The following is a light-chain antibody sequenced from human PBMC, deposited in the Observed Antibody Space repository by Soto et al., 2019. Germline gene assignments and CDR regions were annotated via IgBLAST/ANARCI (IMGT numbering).Light chain of an antibody. Sequence: QSALSQPASVSASPGQSITISCTGTSSDVGSSNLVSWYQQHPGKVPKLMIYEGSKRPSGVSNRFSGSKSGNAASLTISGLQAEDEADYYCCSYTGSTTYYVFGTGTKLTVL. V-gene: IGLV2-23*01. CDR2: EGS. CDR3: CSYTGSTTYYV. CDR1: SSDVGSSNL. J-gene: IGLJ1*01.